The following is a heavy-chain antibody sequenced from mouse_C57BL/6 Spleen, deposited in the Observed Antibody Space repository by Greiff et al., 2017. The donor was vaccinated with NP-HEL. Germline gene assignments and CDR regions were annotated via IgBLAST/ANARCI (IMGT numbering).Heavy chain of an antibody. CDR2: IDPETGGT. Sequence: SGAELVRPGASVTLSCKASGYTFTDYEMHWVKQTPVHGLEWIGAIDPETGGTAYNQKFKGKAILTADKSSSTAYMELRSLTSEDSAVYYCTRYYGNFDYWGQGTTLTVSS. D-gene: IGHD2-1*01. V-gene: IGHV1-15*01. CDR1: GYTFTDYE. CDR3: TRYYGNFDY. J-gene: IGHJ2*01.